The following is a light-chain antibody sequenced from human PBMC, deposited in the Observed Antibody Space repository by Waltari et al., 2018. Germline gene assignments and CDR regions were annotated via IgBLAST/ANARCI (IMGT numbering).Light chain of an antibody. CDR2: RAS. J-gene: IGKJ1*01. Sequence: DIQMTQSPSPVPASVGDRVTLTCRPSQNINDWLAWYQQKPGKAPKLLIHRASTLDSGAPSRFSGSGFGTEFTLTINSLQPDDFSTYYCLQYDLHPWTFGQGTQVQIK. CDR3: LQYDLHPWT. CDR1: QNINDW. V-gene: IGKV1-5*03.